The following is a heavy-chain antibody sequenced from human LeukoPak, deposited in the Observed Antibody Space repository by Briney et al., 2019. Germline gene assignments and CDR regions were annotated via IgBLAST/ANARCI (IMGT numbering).Heavy chain of an antibody. CDR2: IWYDGSNK. CDR1: GFTFNTYG. V-gene: IGHV3-33*08. Sequence: GGSLRLSCAASGFTFNTYGMHWVRQAPGKGLEWVAVIWYDGSNKYYADSVKGRFTISRDNSKNTLYLQMNSLRAEDTAVYYCARDQMVFLLYYYGMDVWGQGTTVTVSS. D-gene: IGHD3-3*01. J-gene: IGHJ6*02. CDR3: ARDQMVFLLYYYGMDV.